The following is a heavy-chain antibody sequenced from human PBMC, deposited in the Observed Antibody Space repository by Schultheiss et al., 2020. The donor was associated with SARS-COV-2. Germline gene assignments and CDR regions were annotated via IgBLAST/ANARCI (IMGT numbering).Heavy chain of an antibody. D-gene: IGHD6-19*01. J-gene: IGHJ4*02. CDR2: INPNSGGT. CDR1: GYTFTSYD. CDR3: ARDLSYSSGWSYFDY. V-gene: IGHV1-2*02. Sequence: ASVKVSCKASGYTFTSYDINWVRQATGQGLEWMGWINPNSGGTNYAQKSQGRVTMTRDTSISTAYMELSRLRSEDTAVYYCARDLSYSSGWSYFDYWGQGSLVTVSS.